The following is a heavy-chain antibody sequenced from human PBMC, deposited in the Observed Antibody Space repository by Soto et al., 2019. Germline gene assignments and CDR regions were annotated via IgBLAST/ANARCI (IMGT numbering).Heavy chain of an antibody. CDR2: INPSGGST. J-gene: IGHJ6*03. Sequence: QVQLVQSGAEVKKPGASVKVSCKASGYTFTSYYMHWVRQAPGQGLEWMGIINPSGGSTSYAQKFQGRVTMTRDTSTSTVYMELSSLGSEDTAVYYRARDGTILPFGVATLIHYYYYMDVWGKGTTVTVSS. CDR1: GYTFTSYY. V-gene: IGHV1-46*03. CDR3: ARDGTILPFGVATLIHYYYYMDV. D-gene: IGHD1-1*01.